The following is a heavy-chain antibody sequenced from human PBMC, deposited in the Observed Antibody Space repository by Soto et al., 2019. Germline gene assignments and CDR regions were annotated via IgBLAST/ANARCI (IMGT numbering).Heavy chain of an antibody. V-gene: IGHV4-39*01. CDR2: IYYSGST. CDR3: ARQCSVYGDYGRYFDF. J-gene: IGHJ4*02. D-gene: IGHD4-17*01. Sequence: QLQLQESGPGLVKPSETLSLTCTVSGGSISSSGYYWGWIRQPPGKGLEWIGTIYYSGSTYYNPSPKSRTTLSVDTSKNQSSLKLSSVPAADTAVYYCARQCSVYGDYGRYFDFWGQGTLVTVSS. CDR1: GGSISSSGYY.